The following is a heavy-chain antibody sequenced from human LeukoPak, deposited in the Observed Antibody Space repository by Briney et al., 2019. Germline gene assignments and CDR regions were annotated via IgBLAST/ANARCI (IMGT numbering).Heavy chain of an antibody. D-gene: IGHD2-2*01. V-gene: IGHV1-69*13. Sequence: GASVKVSCKASGYTFIGYGISWVRQAPGQGLEWMGGIIPIFGTANYAQKFQGRVTITADESTSTAYMELSSLRSEDTAVYYCASNPTQWYCSSTSCHPYYFDYWGQGILVTVSS. CDR1: GYTFIGYG. J-gene: IGHJ4*02. CDR2: IIPIFGTA. CDR3: ASNPTQWYCSSTSCHPYYFDY.